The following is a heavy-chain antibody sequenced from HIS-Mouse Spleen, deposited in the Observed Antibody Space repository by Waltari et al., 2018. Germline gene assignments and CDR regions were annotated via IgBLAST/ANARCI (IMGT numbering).Heavy chain of an antibody. V-gene: IGHV4-39*07. Sequence: QLQLQESGPGLVKPSETLSLTCTVSGGPISSSSYYWGWIRQPHGKGLEWIGSIYYSGSTYYNPSLKSRVTISVDTSKNQFSLKLSSVTAADTAVYYCAREIPYSSSWYDWYFDLWGRGTLVTVSS. D-gene: IGHD6-13*01. CDR3: AREIPYSSSWYDWYFDL. J-gene: IGHJ2*01. CDR2: IYYSGST. CDR1: GGPISSSSYY.